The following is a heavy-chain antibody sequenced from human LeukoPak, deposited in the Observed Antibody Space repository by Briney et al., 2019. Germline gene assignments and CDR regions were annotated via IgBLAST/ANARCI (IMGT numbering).Heavy chain of an antibody. CDR3: ARAEGGYDFGAFDI. V-gene: IGHV3-30-3*01. J-gene: IGHJ3*02. CDR2: ISYDGSNK. Sequence: PGGSLRLSCAASGFTFSSYAMHWVRQAPGKGLEWVAVISYDGSNKYYADSVKGRFTISRDNSKNTLYLQMNSLRAEDTAVYYCARAEGGYDFGAFDIWGQGTMVTVSS. D-gene: IGHD5-12*01. CDR1: GFTFSSYA.